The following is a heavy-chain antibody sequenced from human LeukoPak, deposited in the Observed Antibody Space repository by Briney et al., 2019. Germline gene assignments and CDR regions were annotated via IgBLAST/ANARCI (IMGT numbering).Heavy chain of an antibody. Sequence: SETLSLTCTVSSESISSYYWSWIRQPPGKGLEWIGYIYYSGSTNYNPSLKSRVTISVDTSKNQFSLKLSSVTAADTAVYYCARGITSDYWGQGTLVTVSS. CDR3: ARGITSDY. CDR1: SESISSYY. V-gene: IGHV4-59*01. D-gene: IGHD5-24*01. J-gene: IGHJ4*02. CDR2: IYYSGST.